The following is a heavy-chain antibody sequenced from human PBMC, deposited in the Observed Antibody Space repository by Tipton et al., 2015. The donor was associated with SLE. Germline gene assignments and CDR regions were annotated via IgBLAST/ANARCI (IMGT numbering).Heavy chain of an antibody. Sequence: GSLRLSCAASGFTFSTYSMSWVRQPPGKGLEWVSVIFAGGSAYYADSVKGRFTISRDKSKHTLYLQMNSLRPEDTAVYYCARGNDFLTGFYDYWGQGTLVSVSS. J-gene: IGHJ4*02. V-gene: IGHV3-66*01. D-gene: IGHD3-9*01. CDR3: ARGNDFLTGFYDY. CDR1: GFTFSTYS. CDR2: IFAGGSA.